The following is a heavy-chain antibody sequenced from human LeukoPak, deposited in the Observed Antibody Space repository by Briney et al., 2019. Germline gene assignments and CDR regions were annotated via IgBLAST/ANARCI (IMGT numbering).Heavy chain of an antibody. J-gene: IGHJ4*02. D-gene: IGHD5-12*01. V-gene: IGHV1-3*01. CDR2: INAGNGNT. CDR3: ASHHGGYSGYELLDY. Sequence: ASVKVSCKASGYTFTSYAMHWVRQAPGQRLEWMGWINAGNGNTEYSQKFQGRVTITRDTSASTAYMELSSLRSEDTAVYYCASHHGGYSGYELLDYWGQGTLVTVSS. CDR1: GYTFTSYA.